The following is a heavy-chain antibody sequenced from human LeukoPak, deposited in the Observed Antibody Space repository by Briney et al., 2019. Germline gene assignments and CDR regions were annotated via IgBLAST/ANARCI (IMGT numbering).Heavy chain of an antibody. CDR2: ISTSGGTT. CDR3: AVMHRYYDGSGYWVQ. CDR1: GFTFGSYA. V-gene: IGHV3-23*01. Sequence: GGSLRLSCAASGFTFGSYAMSWVRQAPGKGLEWVSGISTSGGTTSYAESVKGRFTVSRDNPRNTLYMEMNSLRDEDTTVYYCAVMHRYYDGSGYWVQWGQGTLVTVSS. D-gene: IGHD3-22*01. J-gene: IGHJ4*02.